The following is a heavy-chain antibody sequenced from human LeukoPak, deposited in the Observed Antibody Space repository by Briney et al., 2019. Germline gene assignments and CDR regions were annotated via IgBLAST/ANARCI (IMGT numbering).Heavy chain of an antibody. CDR3: TREGIDYGGADDAFDI. Sequence: GGSLRLSCAASGFTFSAYWINWVRQAPGKGLEWVANVNQDGSEKHYVDSVKGRFTIPRDNAKNSLYLQMNSLRAEDTAVYYCTREGIDYGGADDAFDIWGQGTMVTVSS. D-gene: IGHD4-23*01. V-gene: IGHV3-7*01. CDR2: VNQDGSEK. J-gene: IGHJ3*02. CDR1: GFTFSAYW.